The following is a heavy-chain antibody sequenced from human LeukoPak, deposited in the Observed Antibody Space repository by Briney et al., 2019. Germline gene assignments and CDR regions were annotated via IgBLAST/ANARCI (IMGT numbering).Heavy chain of an antibody. CDR2: ISYDGSNK. CDR1: GFTFSSYA. J-gene: IGHJ4*02. CDR3: ARDAKEYAGDFYFDY. V-gene: IGHV3-30-3*01. D-gene: IGHD2-21*02. Sequence: HPGGSLRLSCAASGFTFSSYAMHWVRQAPGKGREWVAVISYDGSNKYYADSVKGRFTISRDNSKNTLYLQMNSLRAEDTAVYYCARDAKEYAGDFYFDYWGQGTLVTVSS.